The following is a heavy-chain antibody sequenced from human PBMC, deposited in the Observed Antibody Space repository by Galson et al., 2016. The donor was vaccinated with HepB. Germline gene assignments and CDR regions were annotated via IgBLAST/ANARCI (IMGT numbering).Heavy chain of an antibody. J-gene: IGHJ5*02. CDR2: IRTTAYGGTV. CDR3: TKDRSAFEA. Sequence: SLRLSCATSGFNFGDYGMTWLRQAPGKGLEWLGFIRTTAYGGTVDYAASVKGRFTISRDDSKSIAYLQMNRLKTEDTAVYYCTKDRSAFEAWGQGTLVTVSA. CDR1: GFNFGDYG. V-gene: IGHV3-49*03.